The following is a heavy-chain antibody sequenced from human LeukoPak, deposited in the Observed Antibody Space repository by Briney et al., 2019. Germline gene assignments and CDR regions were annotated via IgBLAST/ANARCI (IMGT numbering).Heavy chain of an antibody. Sequence: SQTLSLTCTVSGGSISSGGYYWSWIRQHPGKGLERIGYIYYSGSTYYNPSLKSRVTISVDTSKNQFSLKLSSVTAADTAVYYCARDYSRRDGYNHYYYMDVWGKGTTVTVSS. D-gene: IGHD5-24*01. J-gene: IGHJ6*03. V-gene: IGHV4-31*03. CDR1: GGSISSGGYY. CDR3: ARDYSRRDGYNHYYYMDV. CDR2: IYYSGST.